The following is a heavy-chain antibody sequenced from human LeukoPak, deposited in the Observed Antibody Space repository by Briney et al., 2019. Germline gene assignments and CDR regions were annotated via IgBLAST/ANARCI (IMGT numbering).Heavy chain of an antibody. J-gene: IGHJ5*02. CDR3: TRFIRGVTQSSYDT. CDR2: IKEDASEK. D-gene: IGHD3-10*01. CDR1: GFTFSSCA. V-gene: IGHV3-7*01. Sequence: GGSLRLSCAASGFTFSSCAMSWVRQAPGKGLEWVANIKEDASEKYSVDSVKGRFTISRDNTKNSLYLQMNSLRVEDTAVYYCTRFIRGVTQSSYDTWGQGTLVTVSS.